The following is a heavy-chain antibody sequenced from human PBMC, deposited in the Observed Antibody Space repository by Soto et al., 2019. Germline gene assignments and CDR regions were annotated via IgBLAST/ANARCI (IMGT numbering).Heavy chain of an antibody. CDR2: MHSDGIT. Sequence: GGSLSLSCAASGFNVNSNSMNWVRRAPGKGLEWLSVMHSDGITAYAGSVKGRFTVSRDNSENTFFLQMNSLRAEDTAVYYCARHAWLESWGQGTLVTVS. CDR3: ARHAWLES. CDR1: GFNVNSNS. V-gene: IGHV3-53*01. J-gene: IGHJ5*01.